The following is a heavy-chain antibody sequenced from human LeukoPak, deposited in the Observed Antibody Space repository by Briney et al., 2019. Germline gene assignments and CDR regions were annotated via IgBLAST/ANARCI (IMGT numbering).Heavy chain of an antibody. CDR2: INPNSGGT. CDR1: GYTFTGYY. J-gene: IGHJ4*02. CDR3: ARVDTYYYDSSGYYPWYFDY. V-gene: IGHV1-2*02. Sequence: VASVKVSCKASGYTFTGYYMHWVRQAPGQGLEWMGWINPNSGGTNYAQKFLGRVTMTRDTSISTAYMELSRLRSDDTAVYYCARVDTYYYDSSGYYPWYFDYWGQGTLVTVSS. D-gene: IGHD3-22*01.